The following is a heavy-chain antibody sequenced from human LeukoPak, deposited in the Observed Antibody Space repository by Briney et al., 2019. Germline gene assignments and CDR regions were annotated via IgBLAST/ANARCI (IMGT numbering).Heavy chain of an antibody. CDR1: GFTFSSYG. Sequence: GRSLRLSCAASGFTFSSYGMHWVRQAPGKGLEWVAVIWYDGSNKYYADSVKGRFTISRDNAKNSLFLQMNTLRAEDTAVYYCARDPYSSTWSYGMDVWGQGTTVTVSS. CDR3: ARDPYSSTWSYGMDV. V-gene: IGHV3-33*01. CDR2: IWYDGSNK. D-gene: IGHD6-6*01. J-gene: IGHJ6*02.